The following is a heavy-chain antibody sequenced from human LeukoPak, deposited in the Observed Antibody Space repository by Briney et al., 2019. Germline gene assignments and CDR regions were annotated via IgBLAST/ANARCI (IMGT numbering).Heavy chain of an antibody. CDR2: ISTGSRSI. J-gene: IGHJ4*02. D-gene: IGHD2-15*01. V-gene: IGHV3-48*02. CDR1: GFTFSSYY. Sequence: PGGSLRLSCAASGFTFSSYYMNWVRQAPGKGLEWVSFISTGSRSIYYADSVKGRFTISRDDARNSLYLQMNRLRDEDTAVYYCARQVAAADFDFWGQGTLVTVSS. CDR3: ARQVAAADFDF.